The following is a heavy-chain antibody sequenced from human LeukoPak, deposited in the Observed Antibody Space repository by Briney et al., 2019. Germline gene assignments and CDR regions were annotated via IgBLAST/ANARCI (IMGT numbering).Heavy chain of an antibody. D-gene: IGHD6-13*01. Sequence: QPGGSLRLSCAASGFIVSNNYMSWVRQAPGKGLEWVSVISTGYNTYYADSVKGRFTISRDDSKNTLFLQMNSLRAEDTAVYYCARDLIFGEAAAGRYGMDVWGQGTTVTVSS. CDR1: GFIVSNNY. J-gene: IGHJ6*02. V-gene: IGHV3-53*01. CDR3: ARDLIFGEAAAGRYGMDV. CDR2: ISTGYNT.